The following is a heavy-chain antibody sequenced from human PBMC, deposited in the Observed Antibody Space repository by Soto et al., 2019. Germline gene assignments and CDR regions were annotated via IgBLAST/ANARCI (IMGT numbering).Heavy chain of an antibody. V-gene: IGHV3-33*01. Sequence: ADSVKGRFTISRDNSKNTLYLQMNSVRAEDTAVYYCARDGYCSGGSCYSVPVFDYWGQGTLVTVSS. J-gene: IGHJ4*02. D-gene: IGHD2-15*01. CDR3: ARDGYCSGGSCYSVPVFDY.